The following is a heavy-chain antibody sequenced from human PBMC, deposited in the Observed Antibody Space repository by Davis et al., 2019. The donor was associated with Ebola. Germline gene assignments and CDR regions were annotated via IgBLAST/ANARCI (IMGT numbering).Heavy chain of an antibody. Sequence: GESLKISCAASGFTFSSYSMNWVRQAPGKGLEWVSSISSSSSYIYYADSVKGRFTISRDNAKNSLYLQMNSLRAEDTAVYYCARRGEMAPIDYWGQGTLVTVSS. CDR2: ISSSSSYI. J-gene: IGHJ4*02. V-gene: IGHV3-21*01. CDR1: GFTFSSYS. D-gene: IGHD5-24*01. CDR3: ARRGEMAPIDY.